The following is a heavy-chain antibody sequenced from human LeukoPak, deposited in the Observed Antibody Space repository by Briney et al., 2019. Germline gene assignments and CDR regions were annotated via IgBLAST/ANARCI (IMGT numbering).Heavy chain of an antibody. CDR2: IDWDDDK. D-gene: IGHD5-18*01. V-gene: IGHV2-70*11. Sequence: SGPALVKPTQTPTLTCTFSGFSLSTSGMCVSWIRQPPGKALEWLARIDWDDDKYYSTSLKTRLTISKDTSKNQVVLTMTNMDPVDTATYYCAGGTAMVSVSFDYWGQGTLVTVSS. CDR3: AGGTAMVSVSFDY. CDR1: GFSLSTSGMC. J-gene: IGHJ4*02.